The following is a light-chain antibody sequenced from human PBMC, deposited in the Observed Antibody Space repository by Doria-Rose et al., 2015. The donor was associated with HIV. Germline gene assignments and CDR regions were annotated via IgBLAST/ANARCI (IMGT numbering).Light chain of an antibody. Sequence: EIVMTQSPGTLSLSPGERATLSCRASQSFGNTYLAWYQQKPGQAPSLLIYDGYTRATGIPDRFSASGSGTDFTLTINRLEPEDFALYYCHQYGTSWTFGQGTKVEI. V-gene: IGKV3-20*01. J-gene: IGKJ1*01. CDR1: QSFGNTY. CDR3: HQYGTSWT. CDR2: DGY.